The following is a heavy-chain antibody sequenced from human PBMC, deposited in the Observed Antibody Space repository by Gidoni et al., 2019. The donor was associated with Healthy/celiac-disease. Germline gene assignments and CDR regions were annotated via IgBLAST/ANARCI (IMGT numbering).Heavy chain of an antibody. CDR3: ATGPYYYDSSGYYRYRYFDL. Sequence: EVQLVQSGAEVKKPGATVKISCKVSGYTFTDYYMPWVQQAPGKGLEWMGLVDPEDGETIYAEKFQGRVTITADTSTDTAYMELSSLRSEDTAVYYCATGPYYYDSSGYYRYRYFDLWGRGTLVTVSS. CDR1: GYTFTDYY. V-gene: IGHV1-69-2*01. J-gene: IGHJ2*01. CDR2: VDPEDGET. D-gene: IGHD3-22*01.